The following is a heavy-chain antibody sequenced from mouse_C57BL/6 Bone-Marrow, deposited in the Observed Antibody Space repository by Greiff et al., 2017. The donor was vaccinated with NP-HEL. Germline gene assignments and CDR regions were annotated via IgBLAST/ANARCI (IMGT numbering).Heavy chain of an antibody. V-gene: IGHV1-18*01. Sequence: EVQLQQSGPELVKPGASVKIPCKASGYTFTDYNMDWVKQSHGKSLEWIGDINPNNGGTIYNQKFKGKATLTVDKSSSTAYMELRSLTSEDTAVYYCARHGVYSNYAWFAYWGQGTLVTVSA. CDR3: ARHGVYSNYAWFAY. J-gene: IGHJ3*01. CDR1: GYTFTDYN. CDR2: INPNNGGT. D-gene: IGHD2-5*01.